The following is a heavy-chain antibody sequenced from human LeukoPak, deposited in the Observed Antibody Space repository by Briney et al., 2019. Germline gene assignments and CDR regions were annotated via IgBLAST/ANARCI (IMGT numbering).Heavy chain of an antibody. CDR1: GFTFKDYY. D-gene: IGHD3-9*01. Sequence: GGSLRLSCAASGFTFKDYYMSWIRQAPGKGLEWVSYISSTSSTIYYADSVKGRFTISRDNVKNSVSLQMNSLRAEDTAVYYCARMRLGPASYWGQGTLVTVSS. J-gene: IGHJ4*02. CDR3: ARMRLGPASY. CDR2: ISSTSSTI. V-gene: IGHV3-11*01.